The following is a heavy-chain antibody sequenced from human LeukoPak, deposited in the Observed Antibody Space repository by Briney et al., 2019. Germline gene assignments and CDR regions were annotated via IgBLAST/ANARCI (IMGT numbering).Heavy chain of an antibody. D-gene: IGHD6-6*01. Sequence: SETLSLTCAVHGGSFNGYYWSWIRQPPGKGLEWIGEINHSGTTNYNPSLKSRVTISVDTSKNQFSLKLSSVTAADTAVYYCAGGYSSSYNWFDPWGQGTLVTVSS. CDR1: GGSFNGYY. V-gene: IGHV4-34*01. CDR2: INHSGTT. CDR3: AGGYSSSYNWFDP. J-gene: IGHJ5*02.